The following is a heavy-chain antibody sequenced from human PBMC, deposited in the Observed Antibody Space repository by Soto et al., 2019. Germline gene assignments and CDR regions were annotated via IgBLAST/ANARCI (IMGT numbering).Heavy chain of an antibody. CDR2: IIPIFGTA. J-gene: IGHJ4*02. CDR3: ARVDYYGSGSYCDY. Sequence: SVKVSCKASGGTFSNYAITWVRQAPGQGLEWMGGIIPIFGTANYAQKFQGRVTITADESTSTAYMELSSLRSEDTAVYYCARVDYYGSGSYCDYWGQGTLVTVSS. CDR1: GGTFSNYA. V-gene: IGHV1-69*13. D-gene: IGHD3-10*01.